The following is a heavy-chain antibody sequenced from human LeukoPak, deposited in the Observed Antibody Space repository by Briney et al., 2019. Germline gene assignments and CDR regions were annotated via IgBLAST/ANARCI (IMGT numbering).Heavy chain of an antibody. V-gene: IGHV3-48*01. CDR1: GFTFSSYS. J-gene: IGHJ4*02. CDR2: ISSSSSTI. CDR3: ARGTYYYDSSGSPDY. Sequence: GGSLRLSCAASGFTFSSYSMNWDRQAPGKGLEWVSYISSSSSTIYYADSVKGRFTISRDNSKNSLYLQMNSLRAEDTAVYYCARGTYYYDSSGSPDYWGQGTLVTVSS. D-gene: IGHD3-22*01.